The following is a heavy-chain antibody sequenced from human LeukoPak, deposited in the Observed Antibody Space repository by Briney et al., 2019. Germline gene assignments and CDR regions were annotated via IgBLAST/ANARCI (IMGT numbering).Heavy chain of an antibody. V-gene: IGHV3-74*01. CDR1: GFTFSSYW. Sequence: GGSLRLSCAASGFTFSSYWMDWVHQAPGKGLVWVSGINSDGRMTRYAESVKGRFTISRDNAKNTLYLQMNSLRAEDTSVYYCARVGSTDGPHAFDIWGQGTMVTVSS. D-gene: IGHD2-21*02. CDR2: INSDGRMT. J-gene: IGHJ3*02. CDR3: ARVGSTDGPHAFDI.